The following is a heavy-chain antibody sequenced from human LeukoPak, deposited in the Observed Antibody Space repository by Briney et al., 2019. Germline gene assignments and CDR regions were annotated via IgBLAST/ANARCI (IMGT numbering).Heavy chain of an antibody. CDR3: ARGIGSVAAYCGGDCYSDYDY. CDR1: GGTFSSYA. V-gene: IGHV1-69*01. Sequence: ASVKVSCKASGGTFSSYATSWVRQAPGQGLEWMGGIIPIFGTANYAQKFQGRVTITADESTSTAYMELSSLRSEDTAVYYCARGIGSVAAYCGGDCYSDYDYWGQGTLVTVSS. CDR2: IIPIFGTA. J-gene: IGHJ4*02. D-gene: IGHD2-21*01.